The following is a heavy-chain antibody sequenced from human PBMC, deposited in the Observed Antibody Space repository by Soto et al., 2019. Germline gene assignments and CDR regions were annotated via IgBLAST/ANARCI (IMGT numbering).Heavy chain of an antibody. CDR1: GGTFSSYT. Sequence: QVQLVQSGAEVKKPGSSVKVSCKASGGTFSSYTISWVRQAPGQGLEWMGRIIPILGIANYAQKFQGRVTITADKSTSTAYIELSSLRSEDTAVYYCARALYCSGGSCYSYSDWYFDLWGRGTLVTVSS. D-gene: IGHD2-15*01. V-gene: IGHV1-69*02. CDR3: ARALYCSGGSCYSYSDWYFDL. J-gene: IGHJ2*01. CDR2: IIPILGIA.